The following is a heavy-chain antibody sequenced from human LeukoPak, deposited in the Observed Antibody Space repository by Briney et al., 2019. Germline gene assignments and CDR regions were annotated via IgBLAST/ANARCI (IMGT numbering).Heavy chain of an antibody. Sequence: GGSLRLSCAASGFTFSSYWMTWVRQAPGQGLEWVANIKEDGSAKYHVDSVKGRFTISRDNAKNSLYLQMNSLRVEDTAVYYCTRDTGCRGGACYSFYDYWGQGTLVTVSS. D-gene: IGHD2-21*01. V-gene: IGHV3-7*01. CDR2: IKEDGSAK. CDR1: GFTFSSYW. CDR3: TRDTGCRGGACYSFYDY. J-gene: IGHJ4*02.